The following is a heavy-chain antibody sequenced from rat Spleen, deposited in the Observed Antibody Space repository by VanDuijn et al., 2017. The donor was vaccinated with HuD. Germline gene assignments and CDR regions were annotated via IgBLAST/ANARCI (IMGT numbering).Heavy chain of an antibody. J-gene: IGHJ1*01. Sequence: QVQMKETGPGLVQTTQTLSVTCTVSGFSLTSYGVHWVRQAPGKSLEWMGVIWGDGNTNYNSALKSRLSISRNISKSQVFLTMNSLQTDDTAVYYCAELTSDFWGPGTTVTVSS. CDR1: GFSLTSYG. D-gene: IGHD1-11*01. CDR2: IWGDGNT. CDR3: AELTSDF. V-gene: IGHV2-77*01.